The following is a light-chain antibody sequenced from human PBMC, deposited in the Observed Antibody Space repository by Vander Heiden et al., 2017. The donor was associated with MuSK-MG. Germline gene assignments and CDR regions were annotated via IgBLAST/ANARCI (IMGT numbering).Light chain of an antibody. CDR3: MIWHSSAVV. CDR1: SGINVGTYR. V-gene: IGLV5-45*03. Sequence: QAVLTQPSSLSASPGASASLPCTLRSGINVGTYRIYWYQQKPGSPPQYLLRYKSDSDKQQGSGVPSRFSGSKDASANTGILLISGRQAEDEADYYCMIWHSSAVVFGGGTKLTVL. J-gene: IGLJ2*01. CDR2: YKSDSDK.